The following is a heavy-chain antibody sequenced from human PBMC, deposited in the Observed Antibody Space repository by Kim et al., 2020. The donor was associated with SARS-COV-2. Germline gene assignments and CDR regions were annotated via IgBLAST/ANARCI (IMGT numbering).Heavy chain of an antibody. V-gene: IGHV2-5*02. CDR2: IYWDDDE. CDR3: AHRGGSSSWYGVAFDS. D-gene: IGHD6-13*01. Sequence: SGPTLVNPTQTLTLTCTFSGFSLTTSGVGVGWIRQPPGKALEWLALIYWDDDERYSPSLKSRLTITKDISKKQVVLIMTNMDPVDTATYYCAHRGGSSSWYGVAFDSWGQGTLVTVSS. J-gene: IGHJ4*02. CDR1: GFSLTTSGVG.